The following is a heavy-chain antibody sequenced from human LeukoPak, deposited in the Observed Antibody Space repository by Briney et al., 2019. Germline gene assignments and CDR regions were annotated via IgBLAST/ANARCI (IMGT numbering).Heavy chain of an antibody. CDR3: ARHWDTAFNGGYDY. CDR2: IYTSGST. V-gene: IGHV4-4*07. D-gene: IGHD5-18*01. CDR1: GGSISSYY. Sequence: SETLSLTCTVSGGSISSYYWSWIRQPAGKGLEWIGRIYTSGSTNYNPSLKSRVTISVDTSKNQFSLKLSSVTAADTAVYYCARHWDTAFNGGYDYWGQGTLVTVSS. J-gene: IGHJ4*02.